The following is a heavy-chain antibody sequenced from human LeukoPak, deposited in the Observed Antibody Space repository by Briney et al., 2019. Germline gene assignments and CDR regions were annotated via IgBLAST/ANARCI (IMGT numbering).Heavy chain of an antibody. V-gene: IGHV3-11*01. CDR2: ISSSGSTI. D-gene: IGHD4-17*01. CDR3: ARDKDYGDYKGGRHAYYFDY. J-gene: IGHJ4*02. Sequence: PGGSLRLSCAASGFTFSDYYMSWIRQAPGKGLEWISYISSSGSTIYYADSVKGRFTISRDNAKNPLYLQMNSLRAEDTAVYYCARDKDYGDYKGGRHAYYFDYWGQGTLVTVSS. CDR1: GFTFSDYY.